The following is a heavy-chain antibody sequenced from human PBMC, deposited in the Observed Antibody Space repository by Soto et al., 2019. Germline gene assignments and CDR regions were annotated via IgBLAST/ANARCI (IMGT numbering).Heavy chain of an antibody. CDR2: ISNDGSST. D-gene: IGHD3-22*01. CDR1: GFTSSRYW. Sequence: EVQLVESGGGLVQPGGSLRLSCAASGFTSSRYWIHWVRHAPGKGLVWVSRISNDGSSTNYADSVKGRFTISSDNAKNTVYLQMNSLRSEDTAVYYCARDTYYYDSSDHFSADAFDIWGQGTMVTVSS. V-gene: IGHV3-74*01. CDR3: ARDTYYYDSSDHFSADAFDI. J-gene: IGHJ3*02.